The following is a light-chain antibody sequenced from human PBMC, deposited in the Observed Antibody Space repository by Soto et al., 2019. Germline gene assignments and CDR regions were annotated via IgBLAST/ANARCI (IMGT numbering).Light chain of an antibody. CDR1: QSVGSD. CDR2: GAS. J-gene: IGKJ1*01. CDR3: QQYGSSRT. Sequence: EIVMTQSPATLSVSPGERATLSCRASQSVGSDLAWYQQKPGQAPRLVIYGASRRATGIPDRFSGSGSGTDFTLTITRLEPEDFAVYYCQQYGSSRTFGQGTKVEIK. V-gene: IGKV3-20*01.